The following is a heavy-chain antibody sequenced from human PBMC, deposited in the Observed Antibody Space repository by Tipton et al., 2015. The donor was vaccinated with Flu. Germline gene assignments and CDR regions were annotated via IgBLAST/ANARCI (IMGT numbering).Heavy chain of an antibody. CDR2: LFPGVTN. Sequence: TLSLTCTVSDNSISGFYWSWLRQTPGNGLEYVAHLFPGVTNYYSPSFRGRVRISMDMSKREFSLTMDSVTTADTAIYFCSRGPDNAKTLTRGRGILVTVSS. V-gene: IGHV4-59*01. CDR1: DNSISGFY. CDR3: SRGPDNAKTLT. J-gene: IGHJ4*02. D-gene: IGHD1-1*01.